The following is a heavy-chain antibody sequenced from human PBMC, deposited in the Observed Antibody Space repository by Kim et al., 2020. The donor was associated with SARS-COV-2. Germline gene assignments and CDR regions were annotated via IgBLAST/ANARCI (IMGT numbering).Heavy chain of an antibody. CDR3: ARVRAVAGTGMDV. J-gene: IGHJ6*02. Sequence: YADSVKGRFTISRDNAKNSLYLQMNSLRAEDTAVYYCARVRAVAGTGMDVWGQGTTVTVSS. V-gene: IGHV3-21*01. D-gene: IGHD6-19*01.